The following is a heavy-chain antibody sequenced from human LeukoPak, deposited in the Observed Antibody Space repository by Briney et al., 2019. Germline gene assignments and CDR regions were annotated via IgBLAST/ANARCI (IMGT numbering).Heavy chain of an antibody. Sequence: ASVKVSCKASGYSFTGYQMHWVRQAPGQGLEWMGWINPNNGDTNYAQKFQGRVTMTRDTSISTAYMELSRLRSDDTAVYYCARDERYDSSGYPFDYWGQGTLVTVSS. J-gene: IGHJ4*02. CDR3: ARDERYDSSGYPFDY. CDR1: GYSFTGYQ. CDR2: INPNNGDT. V-gene: IGHV1-2*02. D-gene: IGHD3-22*01.